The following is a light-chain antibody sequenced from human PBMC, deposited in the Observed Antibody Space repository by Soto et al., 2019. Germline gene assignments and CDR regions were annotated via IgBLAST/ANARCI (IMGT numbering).Light chain of an antibody. CDR3: HQYGGSPTWT. V-gene: IGKV3-20*01. Sequence: EIVLTQSPGTLSLSPGERATLSCRASQSVSSSYLAWYQQKPGQAPRLLIYGTSSRATGIPDRFSGSGSGTDFSLTSSRLEPDDFAVYYCHQYGGSPTWTFGQGTKVEIK. CDR2: GTS. J-gene: IGKJ1*01. CDR1: QSVSSSY.